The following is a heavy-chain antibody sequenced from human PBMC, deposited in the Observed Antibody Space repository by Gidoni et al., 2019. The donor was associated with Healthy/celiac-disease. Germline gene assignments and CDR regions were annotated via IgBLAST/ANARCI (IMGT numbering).Heavy chain of an antibody. V-gene: IGHV4-34*01. CDR1: GGSFSGYY. CDR2: INHSGST. J-gene: IGHJ5*02. CDR3: ARGTTRGYSYGYFLAATNWFDP. Sequence: QVQLQQWGAGLLKPSETLSLTCAVYGGSFSGYYWSWIRQPPGKGLEWIGEINHSGSTNYNPSLKSRVTISVDTSKNQFSLKLSSVTAADTAVYYCARGTTRGYSYGYFLAATNWFDPWGQGTLVTVSS. D-gene: IGHD5-18*01.